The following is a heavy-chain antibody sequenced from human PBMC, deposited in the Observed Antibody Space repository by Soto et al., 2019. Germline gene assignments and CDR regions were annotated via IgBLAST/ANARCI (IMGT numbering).Heavy chain of an antibody. CDR3: AREFKSEQPPFDP. CDR1: GYTFTSYY. V-gene: IGHV1-46*01. Sequence: ASVKVSCKASGYTFTSYYMHWSRQAPGQGLEWMGIINPSGGSTSYAQKFQGRVTMTRDTSTSTVYMELSSLRSEDTAVYYCAREFKSEQPPFDPWGQGTLVTVSS. D-gene: IGHD6-13*01. J-gene: IGHJ5*02. CDR2: INPSGGST.